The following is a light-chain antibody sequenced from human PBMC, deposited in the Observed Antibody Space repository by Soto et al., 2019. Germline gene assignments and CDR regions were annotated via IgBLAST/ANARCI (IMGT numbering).Light chain of an antibody. CDR1: HNDIGTYDY. V-gene: IGLV2-14*03. CDR3: SSFTSNRIYV. J-gene: IGLJ1*01. Sequence: ALTQPTSVSWSPGQSITISCTGDHNDIGTYDYVSWYQQHPGRAPRLLIYGVTTRPSGISGRFSASKSGLTASLTISGLQPEDEADYYCSSFTSNRIYVFGPGTKVTV. CDR2: GVT.